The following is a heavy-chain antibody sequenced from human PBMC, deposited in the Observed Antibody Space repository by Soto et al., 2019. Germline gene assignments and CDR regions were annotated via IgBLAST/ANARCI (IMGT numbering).Heavy chain of an antibody. V-gene: IGHV3-23*01. J-gene: IGHJ4*02. CDR2: TSNNGDRT. Sequence: GGSLRLSCAVSGFTFTYHAMTWVPQAPGKGLEWVSTTSNNGDRTFYADSVKRRFTVSTDRTNNTLYLQMNSLRADDTAVYFCARPPLYSNGGYFDSWGQGAMVTVSS. CDR3: ARPPLYSNGGYFDS. D-gene: IGHD6-19*01. CDR1: GFTFTYHA.